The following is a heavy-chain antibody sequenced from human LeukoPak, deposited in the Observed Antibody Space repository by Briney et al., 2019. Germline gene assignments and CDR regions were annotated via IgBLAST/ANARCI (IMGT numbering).Heavy chain of an antibody. Sequence: PSETLSLTCTVSGGSISSSSYYWGWIRQPPGKGLEWIGYIYYSGSTNYNPSLKSRVTISVDTSKNQFSLKLSSVTAADTAVYYCARHQLIVGATLDWFDPWGQGTLATVSS. CDR2: IYYSGST. J-gene: IGHJ5*02. V-gene: IGHV4-61*05. CDR3: ARHQLIVGATLDWFDP. CDR1: GGSISSSSYY. D-gene: IGHD1-26*01.